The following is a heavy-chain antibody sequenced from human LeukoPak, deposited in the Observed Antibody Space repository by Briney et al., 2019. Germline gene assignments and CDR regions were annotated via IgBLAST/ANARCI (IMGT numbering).Heavy chain of an antibody. J-gene: IGHJ1*01. D-gene: IGHD3-22*01. Sequence: GGSLRLSCAASGFTFNSYAMSWVRQAPGKGLEWVSGIGSTGSSTYYADSVKGRCTISRDNSKNTVYLQMNSLRAEDTAIYYCARAVDSSGFSPFQHWGQGTLVTVSS. CDR3: ARAVDSSGFSPFQH. CDR2: IGSTGSST. CDR1: GFTFNSYA. V-gene: IGHV3-23*01.